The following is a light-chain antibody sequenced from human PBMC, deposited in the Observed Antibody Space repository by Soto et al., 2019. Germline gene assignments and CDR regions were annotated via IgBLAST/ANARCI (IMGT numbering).Light chain of an antibody. V-gene: IGKV3-20*01. CDR1: QSVSSSY. CDR3: QQYGSPPAT. J-gene: IGKJ2*01. Sequence: EIVLTQSPGTLSLSPGERATLSCRASQSVSSSYLAWCQQKPGQAPRLLIYGASSRATGIPDRFSGSGSGTDFTLTISRLEPEDFAVYYCQQYGSPPATFGQGTKLEIK. CDR2: GAS.